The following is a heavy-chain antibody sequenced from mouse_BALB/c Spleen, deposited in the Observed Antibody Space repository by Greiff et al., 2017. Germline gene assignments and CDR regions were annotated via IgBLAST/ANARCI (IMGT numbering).Heavy chain of an antibody. CDR3: TSYRYDDGNWYFDV. CDR2: IYPGNSDT. V-gene: IGHV1-5*01. CDR1: GYTFTSYW. J-gene: IGHJ1*01. D-gene: IGHD2-14*01. Sequence: VQLQQSGTVLARPGASVKMSCKASGYTFTSYWMHWVKQKPGQGLEWIGAIYPGNSDTSYNQKFKGKAKLTAVTSTSTAYMELSSLTNEDSAVYYCTSYRYDDGNWYFDVWGAGTTVTVSS.